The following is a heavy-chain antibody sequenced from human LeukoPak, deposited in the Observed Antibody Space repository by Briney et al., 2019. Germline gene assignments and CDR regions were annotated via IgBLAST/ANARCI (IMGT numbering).Heavy chain of an antibody. D-gene: IGHD6-19*01. J-gene: IGHJ4*02. Sequence: GGSLSLSCAASGFTFSSYEMNWVRQAPGKGLEWVSYISSSGRTKYYADSVKGRFTISRDNAKNSLYLQMNSLRAEDMALYYCAKAGGSGWYYFDYWGQGTLVTVSS. CDR2: ISSSGRTK. V-gene: IGHV3-48*03. CDR1: GFTFSSYE. CDR3: AKAGGSGWYYFDY.